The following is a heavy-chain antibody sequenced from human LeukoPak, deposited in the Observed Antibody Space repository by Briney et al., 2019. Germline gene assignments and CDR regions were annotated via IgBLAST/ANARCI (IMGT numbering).Heavy chain of an antibody. V-gene: IGHV4-59*01. CDR1: GGSISSYY. D-gene: IGHD3-22*01. CDR3: ARGGYYRDDAFDI. CDR2: IYYSGST. J-gene: IGHJ3*02. Sequence: PSETLSLTCTVSGGSISSYYWSWIRQPPGKGLEWIRYIYYSGSTNYNPSLKSRVTISVDTSKNQFSLKLSSVTAADTAVYYCARGGYYRDDAFDIWGQGTMVTVSS.